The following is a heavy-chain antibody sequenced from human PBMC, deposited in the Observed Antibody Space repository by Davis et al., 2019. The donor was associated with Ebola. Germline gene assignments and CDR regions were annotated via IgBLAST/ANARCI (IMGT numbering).Heavy chain of an antibody. CDR1: GFTFSGYS. J-gene: IGHJ4*02. Sequence: GGSLRLSCAASGFTFSGYSMNWVRQAPGRGLEWVAFVRSHGSDDHYADSVKGRFTISRDNSKNTLYLQMNSLRPEDTAVYYCARDSDDYSFDYWGQGTLVTVSS. CDR3: ARDSDDYSFDY. CDR2: VRSHGSDD. D-gene: IGHD4-11*01. V-gene: IGHV3-30*02.